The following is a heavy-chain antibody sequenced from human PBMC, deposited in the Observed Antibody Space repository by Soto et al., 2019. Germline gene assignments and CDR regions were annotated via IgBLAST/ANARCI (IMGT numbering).Heavy chain of an antibody. CDR2: IYPGDSDT. Sequence: PGESLKISCKGSGYSFTSYWIGWVRQMHGKGLEWMWIIYPGDSDTRYSPSFQGQVTISADKSISTAYLQWSSLKASDTAMYYCARSAGYDFWSGYLPPYNGFDPWGQGTLVTVSS. CDR1: GYSFTSYW. J-gene: IGHJ5*02. CDR3: ARSAGYDFWSGYLPPYNGFDP. V-gene: IGHV5-51*01. D-gene: IGHD3-3*01.